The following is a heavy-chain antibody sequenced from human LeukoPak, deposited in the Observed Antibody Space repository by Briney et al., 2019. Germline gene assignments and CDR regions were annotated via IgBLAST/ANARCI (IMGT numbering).Heavy chain of an antibody. V-gene: IGHV3-21*01. Sequence: PGGSLRLSCAASGFTFSSYSMNWVRQAPGKGLEWVSSISSSSGYIYYADSVKGRFTISRDNAKNSLYLQMNSLRAEDTAVYYCASGYCSGGSCYLAFDIWGQGTMVTVSS. CDR2: ISSSSGYI. CDR3: ASGYCSGGSCYLAFDI. J-gene: IGHJ3*02. CDR1: GFTFSSYS. D-gene: IGHD2-15*01.